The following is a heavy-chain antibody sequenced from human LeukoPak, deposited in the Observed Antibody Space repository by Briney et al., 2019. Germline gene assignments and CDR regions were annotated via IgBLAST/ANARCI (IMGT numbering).Heavy chain of an antibody. CDR2: INSDGSST. Sequence: QPGGSLRLSCVASGFTLSNYWMHWVRQAPGKGLVWVSRINSDGSSTTYADSVKGRFTISRDNAKNSLFLQMNSLRAEDTAVYYCAKARYDSSGYYGLDFWGQGTLVAVSS. D-gene: IGHD3-22*01. CDR3: AKARYDSSGYYGLDF. J-gene: IGHJ4*02. V-gene: IGHV3-74*01. CDR1: GFTLSNYW.